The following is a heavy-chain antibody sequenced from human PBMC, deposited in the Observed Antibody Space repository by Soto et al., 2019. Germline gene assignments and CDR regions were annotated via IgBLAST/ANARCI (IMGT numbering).Heavy chain of an antibody. CDR2: IYTSGST. V-gene: IGHV4-4*07. CDR3: ARDMMGITMVRGVTQPRFYYGMDV. CDR1: GGSISSYY. J-gene: IGHJ6*02. D-gene: IGHD3-10*01. Sequence: PSETLSLTCTVSGGSISSYYWSWIRQPAGKGLEWIGRIYTSGSTNYNPSLKSRVTMSVDTSKNQFSLKLSSVTAADTAVCYCARDMMGITMVRGVTQPRFYYGMDVWGQGTTVTVSS.